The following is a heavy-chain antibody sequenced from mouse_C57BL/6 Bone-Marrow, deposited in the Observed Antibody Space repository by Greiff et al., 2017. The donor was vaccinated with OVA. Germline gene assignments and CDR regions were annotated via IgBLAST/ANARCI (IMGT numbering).Heavy chain of an antibody. CDR2: INPYNGGT. Sequence: VQLQQSGPVLVKPGASVKMSCKASGYTFTDYYMNWVKQSHGKSLEWIGVINPYNGGTSYNQKFKGKATLTVDKSSSTAYMELNSLTSEDSAVYYCARMRTVVLDYWGQGTTLTVSS. J-gene: IGHJ2*01. V-gene: IGHV1-19*01. CDR1: GYTFTDYY. CDR3: ARMRTVVLDY. D-gene: IGHD1-1*01.